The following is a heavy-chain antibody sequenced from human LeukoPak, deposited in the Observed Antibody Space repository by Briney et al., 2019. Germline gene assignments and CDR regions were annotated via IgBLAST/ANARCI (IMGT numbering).Heavy chain of an antibody. Sequence: ASVKVSCKASGYTFTGYYMHWVRQATGQGLEWMGWMNPNSGNAGYAQKFQGRVKMTKNTSISTAYMELSSLRSDDTAVYYCARQERIVAGYYYDSNGYYSVYWGQGTLVTVSS. CDR2: MNPNSGNA. CDR1: GYTFTGYY. V-gene: IGHV1-8*02. D-gene: IGHD3-22*01. J-gene: IGHJ4*02. CDR3: ARQERIVAGYYYDSNGYYSVY.